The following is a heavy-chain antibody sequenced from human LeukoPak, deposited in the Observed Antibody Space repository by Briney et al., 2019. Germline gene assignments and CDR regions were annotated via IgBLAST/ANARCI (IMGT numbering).Heavy chain of an antibody. J-gene: IGHJ4*02. CDR3: ARSQYFSTTYYFDY. Sequence: GGSLRLSCAASGFTFSSYWMTWVRQAPGKGLEWVANIKQAGTEKYYVDSVKGRFTISRDNAKNSLFLQMNSLRAEDTAVYFCARSQYFSTTYYFDYWGQGTLVTVSS. CDR1: GFTFSSYW. V-gene: IGHV3-7*03. CDR2: IKQAGTEK. D-gene: IGHD2/OR15-2a*01.